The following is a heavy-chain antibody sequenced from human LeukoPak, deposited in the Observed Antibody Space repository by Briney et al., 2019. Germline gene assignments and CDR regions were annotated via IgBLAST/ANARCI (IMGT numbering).Heavy chain of an antibody. CDR3: ARGSSGWYWVDY. CDR1: GFTFDDYG. V-gene: IGHV3-7*01. CDR2: IKQDGSEK. Sequence: GGSLRLSCAASGFTFDDYGMSWVRQAPGKGLEWVANIKQDGSEKYYVDSVKGRFTISRDNAKNSLYLQMNSLRAEDTAVYYCARGSSGWYWVDYWGQGTLVTVSS. D-gene: IGHD6-19*01. J-gene: IGHJ4*02.